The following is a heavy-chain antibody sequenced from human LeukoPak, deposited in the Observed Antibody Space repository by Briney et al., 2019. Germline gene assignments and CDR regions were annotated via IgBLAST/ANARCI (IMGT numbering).Heavy chain of an antibody. Sequence: PSETLSLTCTVSGGSISSSSYYWGWSRHPPGKGLGWIGRIYYSGSTYYNPSLKSRVTISVDTSKNQFSLKLSSVTAADTAVYYCARTNSSSWYSLPFDAFDIWGQGTMVTVSS. J-gene: IGHJ3*02. V-gene: IGHV4-39*01. CDR1: GGSISSSSYY. CDR3: ARTNSSSWYSLPFDAFDI. D-gene: IGHD6-13*01. CDR2: IYYSGST.